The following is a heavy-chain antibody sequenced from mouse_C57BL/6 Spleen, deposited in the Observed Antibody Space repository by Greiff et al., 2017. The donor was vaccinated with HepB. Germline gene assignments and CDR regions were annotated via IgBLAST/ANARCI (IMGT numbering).Heavy chain of an antibody. Sequence: EVQRVESEGGLVQPGSSMKLSCTASGFTFSDYYMAWVRQVPEKGLEWVANINYDGSSTYYLDSLKSRFIISRDNAKNILYLQMSSLKSEDTATYYCARDHGYGSSYGYFDVWGTGTTVTVSS. V-gene: IGHV5-16*01. CDR1: GFTFSDYY. D-gene: IGHD1-1*01. CDR3: ARDHGYGSSYGYFDV. CDR2: INYDGSST. J-gene: IGHJ1*03.